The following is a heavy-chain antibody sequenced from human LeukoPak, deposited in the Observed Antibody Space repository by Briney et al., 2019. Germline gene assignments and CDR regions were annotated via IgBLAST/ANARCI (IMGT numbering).Heavy chain of an antibody. CDR2: ISGSGGST. V-gene: IGHV3-23*01. Sequence: GGSLRLSCAASGFTVSSNYMSWVRQAPGKGLEWVSAISGSGGSTYYADSVKGRFTISRDNSKNTLYLQMNGLRAEDTAVYYCAKVDSSSWYYWYFDLWGRGTLVTVSS. J-gene: IGHJ2*01. D-gene: IGHD6-13*01. CDR3: AKVDSSSWYYWYFDL. CDR1: GFTVSSNY.